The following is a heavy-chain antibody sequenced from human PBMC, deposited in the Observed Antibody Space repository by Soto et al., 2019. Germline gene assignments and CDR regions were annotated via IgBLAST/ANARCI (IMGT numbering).Heavy chain of an antibody. CDR3: VTSGGDYGATDY. CDR1: GFTFSSYS. D-gene: IGHD4-17*01. J-gene: IGHJ4*02. V-gene: IGHV3-21*01. CDR2: ISSSSSYI. Sequence: EVQLVESGGGLVKPGGSLRLSCAASGFTFSSYSMNWVRQAPGKGLEWVSSISSSSSYIYYADSVKGRFTISRDNAKNSLYLQMNSLRAEDTAVYYCVTSGGDYGATDYWGQGTLVTVSS.